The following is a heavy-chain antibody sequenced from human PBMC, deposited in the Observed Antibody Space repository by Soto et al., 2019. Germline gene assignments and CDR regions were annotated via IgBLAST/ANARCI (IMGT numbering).Heavy chain of an antibody. D-gene: IGHD1-1*01. V-gene: IGHV1-18*01. J-gene: IGHJ1*01. CDR2: IRPDNGNT. CDR3: ARDTDSNRYND. CDR1: GYTFSTSG. Sequence: ASVKVSCKASGYTFSTSGISWVRQAPGQGLEWVGWIRPDNGNTKSAQRLQGRVTLTTDTSASTAYMELRSLTSDDTAMYYCARDTDSNRYNDRGQGTSVTVSS.